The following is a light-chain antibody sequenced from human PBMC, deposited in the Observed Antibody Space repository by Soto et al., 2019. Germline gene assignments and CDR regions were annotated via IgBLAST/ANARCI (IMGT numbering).Light chain of an antibody. CDR2: KAP. J-gene: IGKJ1*01. Sequence: DIQMTQSPSTLSGSVGDRVTITCPASQTISSWLAWYQQKPGKAPKLLIYKAPTLKSGVPSRFSGSGSGTEFTLTISSLQPDDFATYYCQHYNSYSEAFGQGTKVDIK. CDR3: QHYNSYSEA. V-gene: IGKV1-5*03. CDR1: QTISSW.